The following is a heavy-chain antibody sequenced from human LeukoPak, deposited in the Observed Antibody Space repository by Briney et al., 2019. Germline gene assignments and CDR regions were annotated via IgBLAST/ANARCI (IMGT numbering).Heavy chain of an antibody. CDR2: ISWDGGSA. J-gene: IGHJ4*02. Sequence: GGSLRLSWAASGFTFDDYAMHWVRQAPGKGLEWVSLISWDGGSAYYADSVKGRFTISRDNSKNSLSLQMNSLRPEDTALYYCAKGQVLPATPIDSWGQGTLVTVSS. D-gene: IGHD2-15*01. CDR3: AKGQVLPATPIDS. CDR1: GFTFDDYA. V-gene: IGHV3-43D*03.